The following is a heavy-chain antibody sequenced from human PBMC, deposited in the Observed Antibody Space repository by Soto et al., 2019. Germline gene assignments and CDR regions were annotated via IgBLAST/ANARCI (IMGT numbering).Heavy chain of an antibody. CDR2: IIPIFGTA. J-gene: IGHJ6*02. Sequence: SVKVSCKASAGTFSSYAISWVRQAPGQRLEWMGGIIPIFGTANYAQKFQGRVTITAAKSTSTAYMELSSLRSEDTAVYYCARYLFVIVLETPYSSSSMDFSGPATMLTVSS. CDR1: AGTFSSYA. D-gene: IGHD2-8*01. V-gene: IGHV1-69*06. CDR3: ARYLFVIVLETPYSSSSMDF.